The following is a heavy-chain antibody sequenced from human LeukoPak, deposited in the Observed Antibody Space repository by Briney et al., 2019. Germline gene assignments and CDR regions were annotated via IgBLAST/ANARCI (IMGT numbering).Heavy chain of an antibody. CDR2: IYYSGST. J-gene: IGHJ2*01. Sequence: SETLSLTCTVSGGSISSGDYYWSWIRQPPGKGLEWIGYIYYSGSTYYNPSLKSRVTMSVVTSKNQFSLKLSSVTAADTAVYYCARADIVVVTGLWYFDLWGRGTLVSVSS. CDR1: GGSISSGDYY. CDR3: ARADIVVVTGLWYFDL. D-gene: IGHD2-21*02. V-gene: IGHV4-30-4*08.